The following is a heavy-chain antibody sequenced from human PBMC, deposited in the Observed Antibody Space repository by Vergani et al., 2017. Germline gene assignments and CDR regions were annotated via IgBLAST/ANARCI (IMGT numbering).Heavy chain of an antibody. Sequence: EVQLVESGGVVVQPGGSLRLSCAASGFTFDDYTMHWVRQAPGKGLEWVSLISWDGGSTYYADSVKSRFTISRDNSKNSLYLQMNSLRTEDTALYYCAKDRRLRDSSGYYLQHWGQGTLVTVSS. J-gene: IGHJ1*01. CDR2: ISWDGGST. CDR1: GFTFDDYT. CDR3: AKDRRLRDSSGYYLQH. D-gene: IGHD3-22*01. V-gene: IGHV3-43*01.